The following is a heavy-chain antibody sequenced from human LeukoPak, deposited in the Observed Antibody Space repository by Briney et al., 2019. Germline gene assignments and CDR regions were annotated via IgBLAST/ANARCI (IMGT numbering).Heavy chain of an antibody. CDR1: GNTLTELS. CDR2: FDPERGET. J-gene: IGHJ6*02. V-gene: IGHV1-24*01. CDR3: AASGYSNYVKPMDV. Sequence: ASVEVSCKVSGNTLTELSMEWVRQAPGKGLEWMGGFDPERGETSYAPNFQGRLTMTEDTSTDTAYMELSSLRSEDTAIYYCAASGYSNYVKPMDVWGQGTTVIVS. D-gene: IGHD4-11*01.